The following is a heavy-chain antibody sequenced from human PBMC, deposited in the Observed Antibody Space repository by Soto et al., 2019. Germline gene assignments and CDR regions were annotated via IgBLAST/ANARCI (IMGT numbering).Heavy chain of an antibody. Sequence: ASVKVPCKASGYTFTCYGISVVRHAPGQGIEGMGWINTNSGGTNYAQKFQGWVTMTRDTSISTAYMELSRLRSDDTAVYYCEREGGDGYNLHAFDIWGQGKMVTVSS. CDR1: GYTFTCYG. D-gene: IGHD2-21*01. V-gene: IGHV1-2*04. CDR3: EREGGDGYNLHAFDI. J-gene: IGHJ3*02. CDR2: INTNSGGT.